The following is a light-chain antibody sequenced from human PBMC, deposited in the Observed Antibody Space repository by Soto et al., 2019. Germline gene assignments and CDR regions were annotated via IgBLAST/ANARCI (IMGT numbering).Light chain of an antibody. Sequence: EIVLTQSPGTLSLSPGERATLSCRASQSLGTYLAWYQQKRGQAPRLLIYGASSRATGIPDRFGGSGSGTDFTHTISILEPEDFAVYYCQQYSTSPVTFGLGTKVEI. J-gene: IGKJ1*01. CDR3: QQYSTSPVT. CDR2: GAS. V-gene: IGKV3-20*01. CDR1: QSLGTY.